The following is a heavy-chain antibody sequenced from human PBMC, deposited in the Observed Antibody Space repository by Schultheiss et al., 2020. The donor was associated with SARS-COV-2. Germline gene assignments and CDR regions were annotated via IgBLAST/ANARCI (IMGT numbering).Heavy chain of an antibody. CDR3: ARDSTHLYSSGWPFGWLYGMDV. V-gene: IGHV3-30*03. J-gene: IGHJ6*02. CDR1: GFTFSSYG. Sequence: GGSLRLSCAASGFTFSSYGMHWVRQAPGKGLEWVAVISYDGSNKYYADSVKGRFTISRDNSKNTLYLQVNSLRAEDTAVYYCARDSTHLYSSGWPFGWLYGMDVWGQGTTVTVSS. D-gene: IGHD6-19*01. CDR2: ISYDGSNK.